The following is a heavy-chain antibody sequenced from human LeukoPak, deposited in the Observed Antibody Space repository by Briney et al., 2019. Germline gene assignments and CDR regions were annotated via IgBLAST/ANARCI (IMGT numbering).Heavy chain of an antibody. Sequence: PSQTLSLTCSLSGDSPTSGTYYWSWSRQPAGKGLEWIGRIYTSVSTSYNPSLKSRVTISVDTSTNQFSLKLTSVTAADTAVYYCARGGGATRIDYWGQGTLVTVSS. V-gene: IGHV4-61*02. CDR1: GDSPTSGTYY. CDR2: IYTSVST. D-gene: IGHD5-12*01. CDR3: ARGGGATRIDY. J-gene: IGHJ4*02.